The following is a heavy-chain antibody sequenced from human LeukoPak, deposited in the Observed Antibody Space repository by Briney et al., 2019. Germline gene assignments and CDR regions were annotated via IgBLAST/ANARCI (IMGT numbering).Heavy chain of an antibody. J-gene: IGHJ4*02. Sequence: SETLSLTCTVSGGSISSYYWSWIRQPPGKGLEWIGEINHSGSTNYNPSLKSRVTISVDTSKNQFSLKLSSVTAADTAVYYCARGGEYSSSPYDYWGQGTLVTVSS. CDR1: GGSISSYY. CDR2: INHSGST. D-gene: IGHD6-6*01. CDR3: ARGGEYSSSPYDY. V-gene: IGHV4-34*01.